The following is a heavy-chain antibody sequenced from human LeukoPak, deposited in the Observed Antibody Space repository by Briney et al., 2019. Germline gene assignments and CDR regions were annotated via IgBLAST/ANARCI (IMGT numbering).Heavy chain of an antibody. J-gene: IGHJ4*02. D-gene: IGHD2-21*01. V-gene: IGHV4-59*12. Sequence: PSETLSLTCTVSGGSISSYYWSWIRQPPGKGLEWIGYIYYSGSTNYNPSLKSRVTMSVDTSKNQFSQKLSSVTAADTAVYYCARDYPPGYSHSGIDYWGQGTLVTVSS. CDR2: IYYSGST. CDR3: ARDYPPGYSHSGIDY. CDR1: GGSISSYY.